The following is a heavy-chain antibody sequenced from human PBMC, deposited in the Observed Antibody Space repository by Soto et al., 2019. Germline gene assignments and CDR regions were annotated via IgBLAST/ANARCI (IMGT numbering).Heavy chain of an antibody. D-gene: IGHD1-7*01. V-gene: IGHV1-46*01. CDR2: INPSGGST. J-gene: IGHJ4*02. CDR1: GGTFSSYA. CDR3: ARDPGILELRAFDY. Sequence: PSVKVSCKASGGTFSSYAISWVRQAPGQGLEWMGIINPSGGSTSYAQKFQGRVTMTRDTSTSTVYMELSSLRSEDTAVYYCARDPGILELRAFDYWGQGTLVTVSS.